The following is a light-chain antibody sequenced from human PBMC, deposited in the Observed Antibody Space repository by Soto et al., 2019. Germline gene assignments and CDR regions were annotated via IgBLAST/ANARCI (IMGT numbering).Light chain of an antibody. CDR1: QSVSSN. CDR3: QPYNNWPWT. Sequence: ERVMTQSPATLSVSPGERATLSCRASQSVSSNLAWYQQKPGQAPRLLIYGASTRATGITARFSGSGSGTEFTLTISSLQSEDFAVYYCQPYNNWPWTVGQGTKVEIK. J-gene: IGKJ1*01. CDR2: GAS. V-gene: IGKV3-15*01.